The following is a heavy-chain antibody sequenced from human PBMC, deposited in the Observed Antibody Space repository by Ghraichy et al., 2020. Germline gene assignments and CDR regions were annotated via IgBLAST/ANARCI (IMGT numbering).Heavy chain of an antibody. CDR3: AREVDYDSSGYHHTDY. Sequence: GGSLRLSCAASGFTFSTYSMNWVRQAPGKGLEWVSYISSSSISIYYADSVKGRFTISRDNAKNSLYLQMNSLRDEDTAVYYCAREVDYDSSGYHHTDYWGQGTLVTVSS. V-gene: IGHV3-48*02. D-gene: IGHD3-22*01. J-gene: IGHJ4*02. CDR1: GFTFSTYS. CDR2: ISSSSISI.